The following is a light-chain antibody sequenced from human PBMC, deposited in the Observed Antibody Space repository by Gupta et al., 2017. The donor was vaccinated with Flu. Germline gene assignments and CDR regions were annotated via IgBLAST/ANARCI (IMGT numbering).Light chain of an antibody. J-gene: IGLJ3*02. CDR3: SSYTRSTTWV. CDR1: GSDVGGYNY. CDR2: EVN. Sequence: QSALTQPASVSGSPGQSITISCTGTGSDVGGYNYVSWYQQHPGKAPKFMIYEVNNRPSGVSNRFSGSKSGNTASLTISGHQDEDEAVYYCSSYTRSTTWVFGGGTRLTVL. V-gene: IGLV2-14*01.